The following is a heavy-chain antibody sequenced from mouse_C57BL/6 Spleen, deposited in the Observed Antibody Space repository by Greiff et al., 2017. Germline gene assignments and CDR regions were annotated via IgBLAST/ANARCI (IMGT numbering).Heavy chain of an antibody. V-gene: IGHV1-62-2*01. CDR2: FYPGSGSI. Sequence: VQRVESGAELVKPGASVKLSCKASGYTFTEYTIHWVKQRSGQGLEWIGWFYPGSGSIKYNEKFKDKATLTADKSSSTVYMELSRLTSEDSAVYYCARDEGGNYVYYAMDYWGQGTSVTVSS. J-gene: IGHJ4*01. CDR3: ARDEGGNYVYYAMDY. D-gene: IGHD2-1*01. CDR1: GYTFTEYT.